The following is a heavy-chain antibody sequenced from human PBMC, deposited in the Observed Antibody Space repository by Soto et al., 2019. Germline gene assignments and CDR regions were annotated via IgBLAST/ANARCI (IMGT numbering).Heavy chain of an antibody. D-gene: IGHD6-13*01. J-gene: IGHJ6*02. CDR1: GFTFSSYA. V-gene: IGHV3-30-3*01. Sequence: PGGSLRLSCAASGFTFSSYAMHWVRQAPGKGLEWVAVISYDGSNTYYADSVKGRFTISRDNCKNTLYLQMNSLRAEDTAVYYCSKEHRYSSSWTEYYYYGMDVWGQGTTVTVSS. CDR3: SKEHRYSSSWTEYYYYGMDV. CDR2: ISYDGSNT.